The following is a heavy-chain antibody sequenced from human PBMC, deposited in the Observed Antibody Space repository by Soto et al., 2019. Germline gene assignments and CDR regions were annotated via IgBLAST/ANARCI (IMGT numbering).Heavy chain of an antibody. J-gene: IGHJ5*02. CDR1: GFTFNNYN. CDR2: ISISSTTI. V-gene: IGHV3-48*04. Sequence: GGSLRLSCAASGFTFNNYNMNWVRQAPGKGLEWVSYISISSTTIFYADSVKGRFTISRDNAKNSLYLQMNSLRAEDTAVYYCARDFDAWGQGTLVTVSS. CDR3: ARDFDA.